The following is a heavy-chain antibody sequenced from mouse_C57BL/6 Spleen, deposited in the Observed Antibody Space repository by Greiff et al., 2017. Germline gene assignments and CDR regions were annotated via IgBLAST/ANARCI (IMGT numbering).Heavy chain of an antibody. V-gene: IGHV1-80*01. Sequence: VQLQQSGAELVKPGASVKISCKASGYAFSSYWMNWVKQRPGKGLEWIGQIYPGDGDTNYNGKFKGKATLTADTSSSTAYMQLSSLTSEDSAVYFCARLGAYYDCDGWFAYWGQGALVTVSA. J-gene: IGHJ3*01. CDR2: IYPGDGDT. CDR1: GYAFSSYW. D-gene: IGHD2-4*01. CDR3: ARLGAYYDCDGWFAY.